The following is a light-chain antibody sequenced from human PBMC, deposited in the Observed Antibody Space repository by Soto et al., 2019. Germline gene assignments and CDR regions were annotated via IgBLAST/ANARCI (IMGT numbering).Light chain of an antibody. J-gene: IGKJ4*01. Sequence: EIVLTQSPATLSLSPGERATLSCMASQSVSNYLAWYQQKPGQAPRLLIYDASNRATGIPARFSGSGSGTDFTLTISSLEPEDFAVYSCQQRSNWPLTFGGGTKVEIK. CDR2: DAS. CDR3: QQRSNWPLT. CDR1: QSVSNY. V-gene: IGKV3-11*01.